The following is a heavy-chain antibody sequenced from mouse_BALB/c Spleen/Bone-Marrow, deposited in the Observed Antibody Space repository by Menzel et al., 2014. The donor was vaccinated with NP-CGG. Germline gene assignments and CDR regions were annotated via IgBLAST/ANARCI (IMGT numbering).Heavy chain of an antibody. CDR1: GYSITSGYS. D-gene: IGHD2-1*01. J-gene: IGHJ4*01. CDR3: ARFDGTYAMDY. V-gene: IGHV3-1*02. CDR2: IHYSGVT. Sequence: ESGPDLVKPSQSLSLTCTVTGYSITSGYSCHWIRQFPGNILEWMGYIHYSGVTNYNPSLKSRISISRDTTKNQFFLQLISVTNEDTATKYCARFDGTYAMDYWGQGTSVTVSS.